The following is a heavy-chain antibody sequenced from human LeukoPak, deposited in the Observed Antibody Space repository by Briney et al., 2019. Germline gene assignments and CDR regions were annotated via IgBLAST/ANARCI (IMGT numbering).Heavy chain of an antibody. Sequence: GGSLRLSCAASGLNFSSRWMNWVRQAPGQGLEWVASIKEDGSEKHYVDSVKGRFTISRDNGKNSLYLQMNSLRAEDTAVYYCAKADRVASAATLDYWGQGTLVTVSS. CDR1: GLNFSSRW. V-gene: IGHV3-7*03. D-gene: IGHD2-15*01. CDR3: AKADRVASAATLDY. J-gene: IGHJ4*02. CDR2: IKEDGSEK.